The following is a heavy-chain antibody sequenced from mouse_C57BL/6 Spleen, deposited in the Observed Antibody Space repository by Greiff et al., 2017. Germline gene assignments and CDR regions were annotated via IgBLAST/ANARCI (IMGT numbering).Heavy chain of an antibody. CDR1: GYTFTDYE. CDR2: IDPETGGT. Sequence: VQLQQSGAELVRPGASVTLSRKASGYTFTDYEMHWVKQTPVHGLEWIGAIDPETGGTAYNQKFKGKAILTADKSSSTAYMELRSLTSEDSAVYYCTRRDITFDYWGQGTTLTVSS. CDR3: TRRDITFDY. J-gene: IGHJ2*01. V-gene: IGHV1-15*01. D-gene: IGHD1-1*01.